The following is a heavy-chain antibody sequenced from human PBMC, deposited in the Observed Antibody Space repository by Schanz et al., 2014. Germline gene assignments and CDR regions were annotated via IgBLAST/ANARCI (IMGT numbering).Heavy chain of an antibody. CDR2: INPSSGTT. V-gene: IGHV1-46*03. CDR3: ARGGFFDSTSFDA. D-gene: IGHD2-2*01. J-gene: IGHJ4*02. CDR1: GYTFTSYY. Sequence: QVQLVQSGAEVKKPGASVKVSCKASGYTFTSYYMHWVRQAPGQGLEWMGKINPSSGTTRIAQNFQGRLTVTRDTSTSTVNMELSSLRSEDTAVYYCARGGFFDSTSFDAGGQGTLVTVSS.